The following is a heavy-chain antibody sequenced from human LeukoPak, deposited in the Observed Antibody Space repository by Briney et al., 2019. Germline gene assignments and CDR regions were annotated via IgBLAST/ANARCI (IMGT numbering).Heavy chain of an antibody. CDR3: ARGRRCSSTSCYAEFDP. D-gene: IGHD2-2*01. CDR2: IYYSGST. Sequence: NPSETLSLTCTVSGGSISSYYWSWIRQPPGKGLEWIGYIYYSGSTNYNPSPKSRVTISVDTSKNQFSLKLSSVTAADTAVYYCARGRRCSSTSCYAEFDPWGQGTLVTVSS. CDR1: GGSISSYY. J-gene: IGHJ5*02. V-gene: IGHV4-59*01.